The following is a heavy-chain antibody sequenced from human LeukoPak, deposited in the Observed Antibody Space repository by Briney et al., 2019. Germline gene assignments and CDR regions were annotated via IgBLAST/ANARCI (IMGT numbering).Heavy chain of an antibody. Sequence: GGSLRLSCAASGFTFSSYAMSWVRQAPGKGLEWVSAISGSGGSTYYADSVKGRFTISRDNSKNTLYLQMNSLRAEDTAVYYCAKDQGATVVTKGAFDYWGQGTLVTVSS. J-gene: IGHJ4*02. D-gene: IGHD4-23*01. CDR1: GFTFSSYA. V-gene: IGHV3-23*01. CDR3: AKDQGATVVTKGAFDY. CDR2: ISGSGGST.